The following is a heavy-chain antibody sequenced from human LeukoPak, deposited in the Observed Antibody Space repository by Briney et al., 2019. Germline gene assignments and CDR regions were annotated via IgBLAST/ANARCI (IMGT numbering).Heavy chain of an antibody. CDR3: ARDYGSGLDY. CDR2: MYYSGST. CDR1: GGSISSYH. V-gene: IGHV4-59*01. Sequence: SETLSLTCTVSGGSISSYHWTWIRQPPGKGLEWIGFMYYSGSTNYNPSLKGRVIISVDTSKNQFSLKLSSVTAADTAVYYCARDYGSGLDYWGQGTLVTVSS. D-gene: IGHD3-10*01. J-gene: IGHJ4*02.